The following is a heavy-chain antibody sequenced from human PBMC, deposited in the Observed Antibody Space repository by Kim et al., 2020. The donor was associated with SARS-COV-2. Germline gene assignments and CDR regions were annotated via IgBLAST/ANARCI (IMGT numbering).Heavy chain of an antibody. J-gene: IGHJ4*02. CDR3: AREFFHSSGYDTDY. D-gene: IGHD3-22*01. CDR1: GFTVSSNY. CDR2: IYSGGST. V-gene: IGHV3-66*01. Sequence: GGSLRLSCAASGFTVSSNYMSWVRQAPGKGLEWVSVIYSGGSTYYSDSVKGRFTISRDNSKNTLYLQMNSLRAEDTAVYYWAREFFHSSGYDTDYWGQGT.